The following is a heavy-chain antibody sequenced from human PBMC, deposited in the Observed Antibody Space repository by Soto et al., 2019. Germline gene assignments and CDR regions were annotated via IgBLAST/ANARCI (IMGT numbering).Heavy chain of an antibody. CDR3: AQTTGWPGFDY. Sequence: QVHLQESGPGLVKPSETMSLTCTASGASIRNFYWNWVRQFPGKGLEWIGHIYNGERTNNPSLKSRVTISVDTSKNQFSLKLSSVTVADTAVYYCAQTTGWPGFDYWGQGTLVAVSS. J-gene: IGHJ4*02. D-gene: IGHD6-19*01. V-gene: IGHV4-59*01. CDR2: IYNGERT. CDR1: GASIRNFY.